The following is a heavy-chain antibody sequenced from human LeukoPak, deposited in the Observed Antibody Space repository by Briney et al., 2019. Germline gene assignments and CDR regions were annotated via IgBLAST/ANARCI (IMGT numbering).Heavy chain of an antibody. CDR2: IYYSGST. V-gene: IGHV4-59*01. D-gene: IGHD3-16*01. CDR3: ASHALRTHRVWLDY. CDR1: GGSISSYY. Sequence: SETLSLTCTVSGGSISSYYWSWIRQPPGKGLEWIGYIYYSGSTNYNPSLKSRVTISVDTSKNQFSLKLSSVTAADTAVYYCASHALRTHRVWLDYWGQGTLVTVSS. J-gene: IGHJ4*02.